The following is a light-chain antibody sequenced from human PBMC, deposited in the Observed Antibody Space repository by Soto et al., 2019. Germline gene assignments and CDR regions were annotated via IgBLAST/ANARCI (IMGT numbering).Light chain of an antibody. V-gene: IGKV1-8*01. Sequence: AIRMTQSPSSLSASTGARVTITCRASQGISSYLAWYQQKPGKAPKLLIYAASTLQSGVPSRFSVIVSGTDLTINLRCLQSEDGETYDGQQYYSYPITFGQGTRLEIK. CDR1: QGISSY. J-gene: IGKJ5*01. CDR3: QQYYSYPIT. CDR2: AAS.